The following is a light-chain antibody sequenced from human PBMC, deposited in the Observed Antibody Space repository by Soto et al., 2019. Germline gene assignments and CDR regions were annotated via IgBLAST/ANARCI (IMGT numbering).Light chain of an antibody. CDR2: DAS. Sequence: IQLTESACTRSAPVGVGVPMTCRASQSISSWLAWYQQKPGKAPKLLIFDASSLESGVPSRFSGSGSGTEFTLTISSLQPDDFATYYCQQYYSYPLTFGGGTKVDI. CDR1: QSISSW. J-gene: IGKJ4*01. CDR3: QQYYSYPLT. V-gene: IGKV1-5*01.